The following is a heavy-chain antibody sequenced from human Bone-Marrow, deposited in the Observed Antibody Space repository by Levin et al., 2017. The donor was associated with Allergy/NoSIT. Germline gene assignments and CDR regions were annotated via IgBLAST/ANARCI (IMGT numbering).Heavy chain of an antibody. Sequence: GESLKISCVASGFTFSTSSMHWVRQAPGKGLEWVALISYDGTNTKYTDSVQGRFTVSRDNSKNTLYLQISSLKREDTAVYYCATDRPFTLGGLVVGHWGQGTLVTVSS. J-gene: IGHJ5*02. D-gene: IGHD3/OR15-3a*01. CDR1: GFTFSTSS. CDR2: ISYDGTNT. V-gene: IGHV3-30*10. CDR3: ATDRPFTLGGLVVGH.